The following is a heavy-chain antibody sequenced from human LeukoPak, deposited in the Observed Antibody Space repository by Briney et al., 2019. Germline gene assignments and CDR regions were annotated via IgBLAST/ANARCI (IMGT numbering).Heavy chain of an antibody. Sequence: GGSLRLSCAASGFTFSGSAMHWVRQASGKGLEWVGRIRSKANSYATAYAASVKGRLTISRDDSKNTAYLQMNSLKAEDTAVYYCARDILSQGPDAFDIWGQGTMVTVSS. J-gene: IGHJ3*02. V-gene: IGHV3-73*01. CDR3: ARDILSQGPDAFDI. CDR1: GFTFSGSA. D-gene: IGHD2-15*01. CDR2: IRSKANSYAT.